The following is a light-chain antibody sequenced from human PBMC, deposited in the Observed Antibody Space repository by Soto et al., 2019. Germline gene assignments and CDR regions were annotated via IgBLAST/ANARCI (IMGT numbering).Light chain of an antibody. Sequence: ENVLTQSPGTLSLCPGERATLSCRASQSVSVNYLAWYQQKPGQAPRLLIYGASSRATGIPDRFSGSGSGTDFTLTISRLEPEDFAVYYCQQYGSSPYTFGQGTQLEIK. CDR2: GAS. J-gene: IGKJ2*01. CDR1: QSVSVNY. V-gene: IGKV3-20*01. CDR3: QQYGSSPYT.